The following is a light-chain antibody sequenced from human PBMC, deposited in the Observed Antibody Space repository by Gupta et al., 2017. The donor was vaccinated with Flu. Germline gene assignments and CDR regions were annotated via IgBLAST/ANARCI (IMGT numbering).Light chain of an antibody. CDR1: QSISTY. CDR2: AAA. CDR3: QQTDSSCFRS. J-gene: IGKJ4*01. Sequence: DFHMTHSPSSLSASVGDRVTITCRASQSISTYLNWYQQKPGKPPNLLVFAAASLQSGGPSRSSGGGGGTDFTITISSRRPEDNAADYCQQTDSSCFRSFGGGTKVEI. V-gene: IGKV1-39*01.